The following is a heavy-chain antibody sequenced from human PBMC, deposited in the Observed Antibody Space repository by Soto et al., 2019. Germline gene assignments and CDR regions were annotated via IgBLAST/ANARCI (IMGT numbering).Heavy chain of an antibody. V-gene: IGHV3-30-3*01. D-gene: IGHD6-13*01. CDR3: ARRYSSSWYNPYYYYGMDV. CDR2: ISYDGSNK. CDR1: GFTFSSYA. J-gene: IGHJ6*02. Sequence: LSCAASGFTFSSYAMHWVRQAPGKGLEWVAVISYDGSNKYYADSVKGRFTISRDNSKNTLYLQMNSLRAEDTAVYYCARRYSSSWYNPYYYYGMDVWGQGTTVTVSS.